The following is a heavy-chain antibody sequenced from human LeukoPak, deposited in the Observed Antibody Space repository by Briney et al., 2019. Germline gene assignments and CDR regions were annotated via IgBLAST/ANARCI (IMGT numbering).Heavy chain of an antibody. J-gene: IGHJ5*02. CDR2: IIPIFGSA. CDR1: GGTFSSYA. CDR3: ARDRNMVRGARYRPYKWFDP. D-gene: IGHD3-10*01. V-gene: IGHV1-69*13. Sequence: ASVKVSCKASGGTFSSYAFIWVRQAPGQGLGWMGGIIPIFGSANYAQNFQGRVTITADESTSTVYMELSSLRSEDTAVYYCARDRNMVRGARYRPYKWFDPWGQGTLVTVSS.